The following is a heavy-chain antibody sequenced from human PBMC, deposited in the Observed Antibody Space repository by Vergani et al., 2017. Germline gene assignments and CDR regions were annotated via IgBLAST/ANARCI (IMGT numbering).Heavy chain of an antibody. D-gene: IGHD2-8*01. CDR2: INHSGST. CDR3: ARGPLMMNYYCYYYMDV. J-gene: IGHJ6*03. V-gene: IGHV4-34*01. CDR1: GGSFSGYY. Sequence: QVQLQQWGAGLLKPSETLSLTCAVYGGSFSGYYWSWIRQPPGKGLEWIGEINHSGSTNYNPSLKSRVTISVDTSKNQFSLKLSSVTAADTAVYYCARGPLMMNYYCYYYMDVWGKGTTVTVSS.